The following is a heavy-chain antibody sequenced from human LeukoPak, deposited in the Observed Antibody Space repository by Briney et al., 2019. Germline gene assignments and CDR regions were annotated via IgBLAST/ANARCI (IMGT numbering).Heavy chain of an antibody. CDR2: IIPIFGTA. CDR3: ALAYCGGDCSSNWFDP. CDR1: GGTFSSYA. J-gene: IGHJ5*02. D-gene: IGHD2-21*02. Sequence: SVKVSCKASGGTFSSYAISWVRQASGQGLEWMGGIIPIFGTANYAQKFQGRVTITADESTSTAYMELSSLRSEDTAVYYCALAYCGGDCSSNWFDPWGQGTLVTVSS. V-gene: IGHV1-69*13.